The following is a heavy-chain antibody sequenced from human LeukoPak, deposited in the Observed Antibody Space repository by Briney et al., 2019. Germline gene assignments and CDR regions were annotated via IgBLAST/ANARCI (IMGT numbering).Heavy chain of an antibody. Sequence: ASVKVSCKASGYTFTGYYMHWVRQAPGQGLEWMGWISAYNGNTNYAQKLQGRVTMTTDTSTSTAYMELRSLRSDDTAVYYCARAGIPIHYYYMDVWGKGTTVTISS. V-gene: IGHV1-18*04. D-gene: IGHD3-3*01. CDR1: GYTFTGYY. CDR2: ISAYNGNT. CDR3: ARAGIPIHYYYMDV. J-gene: IGHJ6*03.